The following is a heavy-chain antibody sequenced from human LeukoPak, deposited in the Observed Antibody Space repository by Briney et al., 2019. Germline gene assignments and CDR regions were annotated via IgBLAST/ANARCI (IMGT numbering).Heavy chain of an antibody. J-gene: IGHJ5*02. D-gene: IGHD6-13*01. CDR3: ARGGYSRSWYNWFDL. Sequence: SETLSLTCAVSGGSFSSYYWSWIRQPPGKGLEWIGEIYHSGSTNYNPSLKSRVTISVDTSKNQFSLKLSSVTAADTAVYYCARGGYSRSWYNWFDLWGRGTLLTLFS. V-gene: IGHV4-34*01. CDR1: GGSFSSYY. CDR2: IYHSGST.